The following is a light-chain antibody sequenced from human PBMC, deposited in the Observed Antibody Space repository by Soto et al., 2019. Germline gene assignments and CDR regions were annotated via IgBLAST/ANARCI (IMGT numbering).Light chain of an antibody. V-gene: IGKV3-15*01. Sequence: EIVMTQSPATLSVSPGERATLSCRASQSVSSNLAWYQQKRGQAPRLLVYGASTRATGIPARFNGSGSGTEFTLTISSLQSEDFAVYYCQQYNEWPLMYTFGQGTKVDIK. CDR2: GAS. CDR1: QSVSSN. CDR3: QQYNEWPLMYT. J-gene: IGKJ2*01.